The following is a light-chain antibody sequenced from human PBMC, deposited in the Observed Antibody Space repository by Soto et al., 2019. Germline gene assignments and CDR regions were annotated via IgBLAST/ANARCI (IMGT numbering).Light chain of an antibody. J-gene: IGLJ2*01. CDR3: SSYTSSSAVV. Sequence: QSVLTQPASVSGSPGQSITISCTGTSSDVGGYNFVSWYQQHPGKAPELLIYNVNNRPSGVSDRFSGSKSGNTASLTISGLQAEDEADYYCSSYTSSSAVVFGGGTKLNVL. CDR1: SSDVGGYNF. V-gene: IGLV2-14*01. CDR2: NVN.